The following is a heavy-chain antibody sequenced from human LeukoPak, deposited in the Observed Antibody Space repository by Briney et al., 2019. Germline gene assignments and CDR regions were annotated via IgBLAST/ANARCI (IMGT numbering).Heavy chain of an antibody. CDR1: GGSISSYY. CDR2: THYSGIA. Sequence: SETLSLTCTVPGGSISSYYWSWIRQPPGKGLEWIGYTHYSGIASYNPSLKSRVTISLDTSNDRFSLKLSSVTAADTAVYFCARGLGYCSGRTCYSGNYWGRGTLVTVSS. V-gene: IGHV4-59*01. J-gene: IGHJ4*01. CDR3: ARGLGYCSGRTCYSGNY. D-gene: IGHD2-15*01.